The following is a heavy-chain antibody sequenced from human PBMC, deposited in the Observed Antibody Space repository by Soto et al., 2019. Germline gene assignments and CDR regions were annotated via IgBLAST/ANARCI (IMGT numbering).Heavy chain of an antibody. CDR3: ARVLRYFDWLTGPLDAFDI. J-gene: IGHJ3*02. CDR1: GYSITSYW. Sequence: GESLKISCKGSGYSITSYWISWVRQMPGKGLGWMGRIDPSDSYTNYSPSFQGHVTISADKSISTAYLQWSSLKASDTAMYYCARVLRYFDWLTGPLDAFDIWGQGTMVTVSS. D-gene: IGHD3-9*01. V-gene: IGHV5-10-1*01. CDR2: IDPSDSYT.